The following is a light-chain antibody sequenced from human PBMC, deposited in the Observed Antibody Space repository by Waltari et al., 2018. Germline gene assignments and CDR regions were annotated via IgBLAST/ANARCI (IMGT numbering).Light chain of an antibody. CDR2: EVS. CDR1: SSEDGGYNI. J-gene: IGLJ2*01. V-gene: IGLV2-14*01. CDR3: SSYTSSSRVV. Sequence: QSALTQPASVSGSPGQSTPLSCTGPSSEDGGYNILSCYQQPPGKAPNLMIYEVSNRPSGVSNRFSGSKSGNTSSLTISGLQAEDEADYYCSSYTSSSRVVFGGGTKLTVL.